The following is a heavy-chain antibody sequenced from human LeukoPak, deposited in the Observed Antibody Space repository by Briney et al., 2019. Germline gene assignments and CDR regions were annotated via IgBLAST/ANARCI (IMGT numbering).Heavy chain of an antibody. CDR3: AKEATVVLSVNGMDV. V-gene: IGHV1-2*02. J-gene: IGHJ6*02. D-gene: IGHD4-23*01. CDR1: GYTFTGYY. Sequence: ASGGVSCKASGYTFTGYYMHWVRRAPGQGLEGMGWINPNSVGTNYAQKRQGRVTVTRDPSISTAYIELSSLRSDDPGVCYCAKEATVVLSVNGMDVWRQGTTVTVSS. CDR2: INPNSVGT.